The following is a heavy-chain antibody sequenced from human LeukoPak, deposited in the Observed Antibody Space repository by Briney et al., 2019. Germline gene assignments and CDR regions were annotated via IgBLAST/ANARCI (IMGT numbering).Heavy chain of an antibody. V-gene: IGHV3-23*01. Sequence: GGSLRLTCAASGFTFSNAWMSWVRQAPGKGLEWVSAISGSGGSTYYADSVKGRFTISRDNSKNTLYLQMNSLRAEDTAVYYCAKESDGMDVWGQGTTVTVSS. CDR1: GFTFSNAW. CDR2: ISGSGGST. J-gene: IGHJ6*02. CDR3: AKESDGMDV. D-gene: IGHD3-3*01.